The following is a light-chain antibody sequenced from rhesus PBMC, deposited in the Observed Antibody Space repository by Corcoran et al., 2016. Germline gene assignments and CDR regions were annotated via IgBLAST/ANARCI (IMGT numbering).Light chain of an antibody. CDR3: LQYNSKPFT. J-gene: IGKJ3*01. Sequence: DIQMTQSPSSLSASAGDRVTITCRASQGISTYLNWYQQKPGKAPKRLIYAASSLESGVPARFSGSGSGTEFTSNISSLQPEDFATYYCLQYNSKPFTFGPGTKLDIK. CDR1: QGISTY. V-gene: IGKV1-43*01. CDR2: AAS.